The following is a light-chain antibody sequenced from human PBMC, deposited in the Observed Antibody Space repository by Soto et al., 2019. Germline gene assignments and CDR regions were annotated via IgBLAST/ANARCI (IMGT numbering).Light chain of an antibody. CDR1: QSISSY. J-gene: IGKJ2*01. CDR3: QQSYSTPRYT. V-gene: IGKV1-39*01. Sequence: DIQMTQSPSSLSASVGDRVTITCRASQSISSYLNWYQQKPGKAPKLLIYAASSLQSGGPSRFGGSGSGTDFTLTISSLQPEDFATYYCQQSYSTPRYTFGQGTKLEIK. CDR2: AAS.